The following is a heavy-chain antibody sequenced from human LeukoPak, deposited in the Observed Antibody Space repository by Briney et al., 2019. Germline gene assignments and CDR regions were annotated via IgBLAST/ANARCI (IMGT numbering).Heavy chain of an antibody. Sequence: GRSLRLSCAASGFTFDDYALPWVRQAPGKGLEWVSGISWNSGSIGYADSVKGRFTISRDNAKNSLYLQMNSLRAEGTALYYCAKDMGQGGSGSYYLGLLLYYGMDVWGQGTTVTVSS. CDR2: ISWNSGSI. CDR3: AKDMGQGGSGSYYLGLLLYYGMDV. D-gene: IGHD3-10*01. V-gene: IGHV3-9*01. CDR1: GFTFDDYA. J-gene: IGHJ6*02.